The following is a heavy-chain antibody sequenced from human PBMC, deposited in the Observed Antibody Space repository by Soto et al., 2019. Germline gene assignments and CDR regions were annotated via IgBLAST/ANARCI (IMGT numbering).Heavy chain of an antibody. V-gene: IGHV3-49*03. Sequence: GGSLRPSCTASGFTFGDYAMSWFRQAPGKGLEWVGFIRSKAYGGTTEYAASVKGRFTISRDDSKSIAYLQMNSLKTEDTAVYYCTRDTRLYYYYGMDVWGQGTTVTVSS. CDR3: TRDTRLYYYYGMDV. D-gene: IGHD1-1*01. CDR1: GFTFGDYA. J-gene: IGHJ6*02. CDR2: IRSKAYGGTT.